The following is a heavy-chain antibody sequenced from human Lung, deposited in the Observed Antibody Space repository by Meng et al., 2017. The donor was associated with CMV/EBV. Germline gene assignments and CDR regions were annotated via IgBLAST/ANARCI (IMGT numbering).Heavy chain of an antibody. D-gene: IGHD2-2*01. CDR2: INAYNGDT. J-gene: IGHJ4*02. CDR3: ARDVVVPAALTVRIDY. Sequence: QARLVQSGGEVKKPGDSVKVSCKASGYTFTNYDITWVRQAPGQGLEWMGWINAYNGDTNYAQTLQGRVTITRDTSASTAYMELSSLRSEDTAVYYCARDVVVPAALTVRIDYWGQGTLVTVSS. CDR1: GYTFTNYD. V-gene: IGHV1-18*01.